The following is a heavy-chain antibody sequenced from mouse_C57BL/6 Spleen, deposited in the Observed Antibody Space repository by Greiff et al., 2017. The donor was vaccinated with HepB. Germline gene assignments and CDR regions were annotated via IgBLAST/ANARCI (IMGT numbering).Heavy chain of an antibody. D-gene: IGHD3-2*02. CDR1: GYTFTSYW. CDR3: ARGGDSSGYYFDY. J-gene: IGHJ2*01. V-gene: IGHV1-69*01. Sequence: QVQLQQPGAELVMPGASVKLSCKASGYTFTSYWMHWVKQRPGQGLEWIGEIDPSDSYTNYNQKFKGKSTLTVDKSSSTAYMQLSSLTSEDSAVYYCARGGDSSGYYFDYWGQSTTLTVSS. CDR2: IDPSDSYT.